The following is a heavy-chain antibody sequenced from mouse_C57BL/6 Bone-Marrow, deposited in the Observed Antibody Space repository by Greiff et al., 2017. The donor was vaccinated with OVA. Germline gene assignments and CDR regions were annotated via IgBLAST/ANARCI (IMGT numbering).Heavy chain of an antibody. CDR3: ARATYYSNYYYAMDY. CDR2: FHHYNDDT. D-gene: IGHD2-5*01. CDR1: GYTFTTYP. V-gene: IGHV1-47*01. J-gene: IGHJ4*01. Sequence: VQLQQSGAELVKPGASVKMSCKASGYTFTTYPIEWMKQNHGKSLEWIGNFHHYNDDTKYNEKFKGKATLTVEKSSSTVYLELSRLTSDNSAVYYCARATYYSNYYYAMDYWGQGTSVTVSS.